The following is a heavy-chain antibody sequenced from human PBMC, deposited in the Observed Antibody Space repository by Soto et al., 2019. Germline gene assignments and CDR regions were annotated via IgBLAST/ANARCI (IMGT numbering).Heavy chain of an antibody. CDR1: GGSISSYY. CDR2: IXXXGXT. V-gene: IGHV4-59*01. D-gene: IGHD6-6*01. CDR3: ARLEYSSSHLLFDY. J-gene: IGHJ4*02. Sequence: PSETLSLTCTVSGGSISSYYWRWIRQPPGTGLEWXGXIXXXGXTXXXPXXXXRVTISVDTSKNQFSLKLRSVTAADTAVYYCARLEYSSSHLLFDYWGQGTLVTVSS.